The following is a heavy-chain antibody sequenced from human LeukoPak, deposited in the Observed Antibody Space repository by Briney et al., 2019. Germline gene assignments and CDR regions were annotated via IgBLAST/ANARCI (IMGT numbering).Heavy chain of an antibody. CDR3: ARVYYDSSGYYFRDYYYYYYMDV. Sequence: SEGSLRLSCAASGFTFSSYGMHWVRQAPGKGLEWVAFIRYDGSNKYYADSVKGRFTISRDNSKNTLYLQMNSLRAEDTAVYYCARVYYDSSGYYFRDYYYYYYMDVWGKGTTVTVSS. CDR2: IRYDGSNK. J-gene: IGHJ6*03. V-gene: IGHV3-30*02. CDR1: GFTFSSYG. D-gene: IGHD3-22*01.